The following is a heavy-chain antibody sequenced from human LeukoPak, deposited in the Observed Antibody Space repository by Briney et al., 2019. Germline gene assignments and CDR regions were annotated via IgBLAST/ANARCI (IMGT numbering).Heavy chain of an antibody. CDR2: IYYSGST. J-gene: IGHJ5*02. CDR3: ARTDYDFWSGYYSVGWFDP. V-gene: IGHV4-59*01. D-gene: IGHD3-3*01. CDR1: GGSISSYY. Sequence: SETLSLTCTVSGGSISSYYWSWIRQPPGKGLEWIGCIYYSGSTNYNPSLKSRVTISVDTSKNQFSLKLSSVTAADTAVYYCARTDYDFWSGYYSVGWFDPWGQGTLVTVSS.